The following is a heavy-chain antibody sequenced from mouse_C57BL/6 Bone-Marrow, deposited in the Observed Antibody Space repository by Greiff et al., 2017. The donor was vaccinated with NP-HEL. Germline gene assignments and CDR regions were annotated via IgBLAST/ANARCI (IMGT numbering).Heavy chain of an antibody. CDR3: AREGAYYPWFAY. Sequence: QVQLQQPGAELVRPGTSVKLSCKASGYTFTSYWMHWVKQRPGQGLEWIGYINPSSGYTKYNQKFKDKATLTADKSSSTAYMQLSSLTYEDSAVYYCAREGAYYPWFAYWGQGTLVTVSA. J-gene: IGHJ3*01. CDR1: GYTFTSYW. V-gene: IGHV1-7*01. D-gene: IGHD2-10*01. CDR2: INPSSGYT.